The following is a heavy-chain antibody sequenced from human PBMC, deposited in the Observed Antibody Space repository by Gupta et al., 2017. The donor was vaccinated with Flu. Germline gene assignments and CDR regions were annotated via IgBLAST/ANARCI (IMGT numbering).Heavy chain of an antibody. D-gene: IGHD4-23*01. Sequence: EVQLVESGGGLVQPGGSLRLSCAASGFTFSSYAMHWVRQDQGKGREYFSALSRNGGSTYYATSVKGRFTISRDNSKNTLYLQRGSRRAEDMAVDYCARDYHMVTPQGGFGYWGQGPRVTVSA. CDR2: LSRNGGST. J-gene: IGHJ4*02. CDR3: ARDYHMVTPQGGFGY. CDR1: GFTFSSYA. V-gene: IGHV3-64*01.